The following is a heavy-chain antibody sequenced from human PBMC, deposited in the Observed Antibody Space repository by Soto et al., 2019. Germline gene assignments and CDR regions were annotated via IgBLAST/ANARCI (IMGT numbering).Heavy chain of an antibody. CDR1: GGSISSGGYS. D-gene: IGHD6-19*01. V-gene: IGHV4-30-2*01. Sequence: QLQLQESGSGLVKPSQTLSLTCAVSGGSISSGGYSWSWIRQPPGKGLEWIGYIYHSGSTYYTPSLTGRVRISVDRSKNQFSLKLSSVTAADTAVYYCARAGGLGAVAVDYWGQGTLVTVSS. J-gene: IGHJ4*02. CDR3: ARAGGLGAVAVDY. CDR2: IYHSGST.